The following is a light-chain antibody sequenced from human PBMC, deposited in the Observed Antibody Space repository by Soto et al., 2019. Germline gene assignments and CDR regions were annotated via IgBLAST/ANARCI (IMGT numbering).Light chain of an antibody. CDR3: QQFCSSLPYT. CDR1: QSVSTNH. V-gene: IGKV3-20*01. Sequence: EIVLTQSPGTLSLSPGERATLSCRASQSVSTNHLAWYQQRPGQAPRLLMYEASSRVTGIPDRFSGSGSGTDFTLTISRLEPEDFAVYYCQQFCSSLPYTFGQGTKLEI. CDR2: EAS. J-gene: IGKJ2*01.